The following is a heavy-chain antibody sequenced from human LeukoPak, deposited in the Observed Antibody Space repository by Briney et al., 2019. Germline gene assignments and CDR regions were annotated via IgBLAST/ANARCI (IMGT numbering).Heavy chain of an antibody. CDR1: GFAFSNCG. J-gene: IGHJ5*02. CDR2: IGGNSGFQT. Sequence: PGGSLRLSCVASGFAFSNCGMAWVRQAPGRGLEWVSSIGGNSGFQTYYAESVKGRFTISRDNSRDTLYLQMDSLRAEDTAVYYCAKEGMYNHGWFSPWGQGTLVTVSS. D-gene: IGHD1-14*01. CDR3: AKEGMYNHGWFSP. V-gene: IGHV3-23*01.